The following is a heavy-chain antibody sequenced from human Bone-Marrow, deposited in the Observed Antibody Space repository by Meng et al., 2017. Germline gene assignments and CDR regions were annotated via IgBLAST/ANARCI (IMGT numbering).Heavy chain of an antibody. CDR1: GDSSSSSDW. D-gene: IGHD5-24*01. Sequence: GRSQRSGPGWVKASGTMSLPCAVSGDSSSSSDWSRCVRQPQGKGLKWIGELYHSGSTNYHPSLESRATISVDTSQNNLSLKLSSVTASDSAVYYCARGPPTMAHDFDYWGQGTLVTVSS. CDR3: ARGPPTMAHDFDY. J-gene: IGHJ4*02. CDR2: LYHSGST. V-gene: IGHV4-4*02.